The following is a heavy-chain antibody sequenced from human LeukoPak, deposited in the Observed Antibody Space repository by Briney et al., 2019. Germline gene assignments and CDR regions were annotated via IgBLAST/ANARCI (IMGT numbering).Heavy chain of an antibody. CDR3: ARDAYASGNHDY. J-gene: IGHJ4*02. CDR2: IQQSGGRT. V-gene: IGHV3-7*04. CDR1: GFTFSSYW. D-gene: IGHD3-10*01. Sequence: GGSLRLSCAASGFTFSSYWTTWVRQAPGRGLEWVANIQQSGGRTHYVDSVKGRFTISRDNAINSLYLQLSSLRVEDTAVYYCARDAYASGNHDYWGQGTLVTVSS.